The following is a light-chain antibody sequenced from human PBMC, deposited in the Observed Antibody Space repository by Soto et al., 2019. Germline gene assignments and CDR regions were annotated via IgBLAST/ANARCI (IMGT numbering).Light chain of an antibody. CDR2: TSN. J-gene: IGLJ1*01. Sequence: QSVLTQPPSASGTPGQRVTISCSGSSSNIGPNTVNWYQQLPGTAPKLLIYTSNQRPSGVPDRFSGSKSGTSASLAISGLQSEDEADYYCAAWDDSLNGYVFGTGTQLTVL. CDR3: AAWDDSLNGYV. V-gene: IGLV1-44*01. CDR1: SSNIGPNT.